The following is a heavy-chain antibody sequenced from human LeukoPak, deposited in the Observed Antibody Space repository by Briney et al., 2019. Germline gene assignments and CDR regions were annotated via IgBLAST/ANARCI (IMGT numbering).Heavy chain of an antibody. CDR2: INPSGGST. D-gene: IGHD3-10*01. V-gene: IGHV1-46*01. CDR1: GYTLTNYY. Sequence: ASVKVSCKTSGYTLTNYYIHWVRQAPGQGLEWMGRINPSGGSTNYAQKFQGRVTMTRDTSTSIVYLDLSSLRSEDTAVYYCARAGYYYYYMDVWGKGTTVTVSS. J-gene: IGHJ6*03. CDR3: ARAGYYYYYMDV.